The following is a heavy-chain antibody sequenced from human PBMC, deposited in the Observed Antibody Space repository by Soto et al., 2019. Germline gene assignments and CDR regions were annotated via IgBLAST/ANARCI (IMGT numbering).Heavy chain of an antibody. CDR2: ISGSGGNT. CDR1: GFTFGSHA. Sequence: PGGSLRLSCAASGFTFGSHAMTWVGQGPGKGLEWVSSISGSGGNTYYADSVKGRFTISRDNSKNTLYLQMNSLRAEDTAVYYCAKGGCSGGNCSPNWFDPWGQGTLVTVSS. V-gene: IGHV3-23*01. D-gene: IGHD2-15*01. CDR3: AKGGCSGGNCSPNWFDP. J-gene: IGHJ5*02.